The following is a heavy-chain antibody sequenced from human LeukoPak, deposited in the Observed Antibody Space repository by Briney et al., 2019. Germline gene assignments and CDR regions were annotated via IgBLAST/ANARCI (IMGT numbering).Heavy chain of an antibody. CDR3: AKESNGRRFDFDY. CDR2: ISAGGGGI. J-gene: IGHJ4*02. CDR1: GFISRDYP. Sequence: GGSLRLSCAASGFISRDYPMSWVRQTPGKGLEWVSSISAGGGGIYYADSVKGRFTVSRDDSKNTLYLQMNGLRVEDTALYYCAKESNGRRFDFDYWGQGTLATVSS. D-gene: IGHD1-26*01. V-gene: IGHV3-23*01.